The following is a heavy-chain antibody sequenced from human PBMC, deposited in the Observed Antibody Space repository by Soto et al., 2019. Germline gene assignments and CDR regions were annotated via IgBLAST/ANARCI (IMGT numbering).Heavy chain of an antibody. V-gene: IGHV5-51*01. CDR1: GYSFTTYW. D-gene: IGHD3-10*01. J-gene: IGHJ4*02. Sequence: EVQLVQSGAEVKKPGESLKISCKGSGYSFTTYWIGWVRQMPGKGLEWMGIINPDDSDTRYSPSFQGQVIISADRSISTAYLQWSSLKASDTAMYYCARRYGSGNYLIDYWGQGTLVTVSS. CDR2: INPDDSDT. CDR3: ARRYGSGNYLIDY.